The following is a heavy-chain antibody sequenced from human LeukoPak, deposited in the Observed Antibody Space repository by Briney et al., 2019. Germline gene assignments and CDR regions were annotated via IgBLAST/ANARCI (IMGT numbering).Heavy chain of an antibody. V-gene: IGHV4-34*01. CDR2: INHSGST. D-gene: IGHD3-22*01. CDR3: ARGGIKVYYYDSSGPLGPRRAYGMDV. CDR1: GGSFSGYY. Sequence: PSETLSLTCAVYGGSFSGYYWSWIRQPPGKGLEWIGEINHSGSTNYNPSLKSRVTISVDTSKNQFSLKLSSVTAADTAVYYCARGGIKVYYYDSSGPLGPRRAYGMDVWGQGTTVTVSS. J-gene: IGHJ6*02.